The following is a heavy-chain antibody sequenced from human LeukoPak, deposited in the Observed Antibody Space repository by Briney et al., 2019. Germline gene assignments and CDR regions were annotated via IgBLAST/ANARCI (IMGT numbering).Heavy chain of an antibody. J-gene: IGHJ6*04. Sequence: SVKVSCKASGGTFSSYAISWARQAPGQGLEWMGGIIPIFGTANYAQKFQGRVTITADESTSTAYMELSSLRSEDTAVYYCARSGCSGGSCYDYYYYGMDVWGKGTTVTVSS. V-gene: IGHV1-69*01. CDR2: IIPIFGTA. CDR3: ARSGCSGGSCYDYYYYGMDV. D-gene: IGHD2-15*01. CDR1: GGTFSSYA.